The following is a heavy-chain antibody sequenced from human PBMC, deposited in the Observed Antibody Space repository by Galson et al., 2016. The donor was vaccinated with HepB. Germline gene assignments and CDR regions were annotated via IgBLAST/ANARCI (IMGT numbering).Heavy chain of an antibody. V-gene: IGHV3-53*01. CDR2: IYRGGST. Sequence: SLRLSCAASGFTVTSNYMSWVRQAPGKGLEWVSLIYRGGSTYYADSVKGRFTISRDNSNNTLYLQMNSLRVEDTAVYYCGRGGTRGSPHGVDVWGQGTTVTVSS. D-gene: IGHD1-7*01. J-gene: IGHJ6*02. CDR3: GRGGTRGSPHGVDV. CDR1: GFTVTSNY.